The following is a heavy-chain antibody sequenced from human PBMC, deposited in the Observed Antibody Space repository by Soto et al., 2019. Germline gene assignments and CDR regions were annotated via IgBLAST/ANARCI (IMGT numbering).Heavy chain of an antibody. J-gene: IGHJ6*02. CDR3: ARDFGPRYSGYDYYYYGMDV. CDR1: GFTFSSYS. D-gene: IGHD5-12*01. Sequence: GGSLRLSCAASGFTFSSYSMNWVRQAPGKGLEWVSYISSSSSTIYYADSVKGRFTISRDNAKNSLYLQMNSLRDEDTAVYYCARDFGPRYSGYDYYYYGMDVWGQGTTVTVSS. CDR2: ISSSSSTI. V-gene: IGHV3-48*02.